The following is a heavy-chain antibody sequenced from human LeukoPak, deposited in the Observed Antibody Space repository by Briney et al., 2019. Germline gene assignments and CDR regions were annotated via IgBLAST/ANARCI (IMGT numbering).Heavy chain of an antibody. CDR1: GFIFDDYG. J-gene: IGHJ4*02. V-gene: IGHV3-20*04. Sequence: GGPLRLSCAASGFIFDDYGMSWLHQAPGKGLEWVSGFNWNGGSTGYADSVKGRFTISRDNAKNSLYLQMNSLRAEDTALYYCARVPPTGYSSGWYFDYWGQGTLVTVSS. CDR2: FNWNGGST. CDR3: ARVPPTGYSSGWYFDY. D-gene: IGHD6-19*01.